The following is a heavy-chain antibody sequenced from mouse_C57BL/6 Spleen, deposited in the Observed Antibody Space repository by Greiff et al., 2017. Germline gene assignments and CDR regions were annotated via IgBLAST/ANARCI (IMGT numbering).Heavy chain of an antibody. CDR2: INPNNGGT. Sequence: EVQLQQSGPELVKPGASVKIPCKASGYTFTDYNMDWVKQSHGKSLEWIGDINPNNGGTIYNQKFKGKATLTVDKSSSTAYMELRSLTSEDTAVYYWARPFTSSYGYFDVWGTGTTVTVSS. CDR3: ARPFTSSYGYFDV. J-gene: IGHJ1*03. D-gene: IGHD1-1*01. CDR1: GYTFTDYN. V-gene: IGHV1-18*01.